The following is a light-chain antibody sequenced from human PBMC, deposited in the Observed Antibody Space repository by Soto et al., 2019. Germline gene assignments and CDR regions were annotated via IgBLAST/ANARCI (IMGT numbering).Light chain of an antibody. CDR2: LGS. V-gene: IGKV2-28*01. CDR1: QSLLHSNGYNY. J-gene: IGKJ1*01. Sequence: DIVMTQSPLSLPVTPREPASISCRSSQSLLHSNGYNYLDWYLQKPGQSPQLLIYLGSNRASGVPDRFSGSGSGTDFTLKTSRVEAEDVGVYYCMQPLQSWTFGQGTKVDIK. CDR3: MQPLQSWT.